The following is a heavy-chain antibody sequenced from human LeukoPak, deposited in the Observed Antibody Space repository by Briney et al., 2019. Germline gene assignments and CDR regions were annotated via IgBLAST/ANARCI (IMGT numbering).Heavy chain of an antibody. V-gene: IGHV4-4*02. CDR1: GDSISSSNW. CDR2: IYHSGST. Sequence: SETLSLTCAVSGDSISSSNWWSWVRQPPGKGLEWIGEIYHSGSTNYNPSLQGRVTMSVDNSENHFSLKLSSVSAADTALYYCARSTVSVITRGAFDIWGQGTMVTVSS. CDR3: ARSTVSVITRGAFDI. J-gene: IGHJ3*02. D-gene: IGHD3-22*01.